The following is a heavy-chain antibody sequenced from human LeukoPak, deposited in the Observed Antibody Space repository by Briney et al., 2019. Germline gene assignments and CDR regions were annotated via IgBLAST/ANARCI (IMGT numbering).Heavy chain of an antibody. CDR3: ARGPRDWLIVGWFDP. Sequence: SETLSLTCSVSGDSITNGIYYWGWVRQPQGRGLEWIGKIYHSGSGHYNPSLKSRVTISEDTSKNHFFLKMTSVTAADTGVYYCARGPRDWLIVGWFDPWGQGTPVTVSS. J-gene: IGHJ5*02. V-gene: IGHV4-39*02. CDR1: GDSITNGIYY. CDR2: IYHSGSG. D-gene: IGHD3-9*01.